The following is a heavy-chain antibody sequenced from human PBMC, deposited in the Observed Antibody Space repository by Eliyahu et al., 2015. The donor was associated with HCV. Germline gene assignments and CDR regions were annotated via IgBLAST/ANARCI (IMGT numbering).Heavy chain of an antibody. J-gene: IGHJ4*02. V-gene: IGHV3-23*01. CDR2: ISGSGGRT. CDR1: DFTFSSYA. CDR3: AKGSIDFWSGYPALFDY. Sequence: EVQLLESGGGLVQPGGSLRLSCAASDFTFSSYAMSWVRQAPGKGLEWVSGISGSGGRTYYADSVKGRFTISRDKSKNTQYLQMNSLRAEDTAVYYCAKGSIDFWSGYPALFDYWGQGTLVTVSS. D-gene: IGHD3-3*01.